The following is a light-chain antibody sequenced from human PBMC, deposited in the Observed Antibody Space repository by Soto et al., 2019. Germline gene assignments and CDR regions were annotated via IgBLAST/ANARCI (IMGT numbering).Light chain of an antibody. V-gene: IGKV3-20*01. CDR1: QTVRNNY. CDR2: DAS. CDR3: QQSTSYPLT. Sequence: VMTQSPATLSVSPGERVTLSCRASQTVRNNYLAWYQQKPGQAPRLLIYDASSRATGIPDRFSGGGSGTDFTLTISRLEPEDFAVYYCQQSTSYPLTFGGGTKVDI. J-gene: IGKJ4*01.